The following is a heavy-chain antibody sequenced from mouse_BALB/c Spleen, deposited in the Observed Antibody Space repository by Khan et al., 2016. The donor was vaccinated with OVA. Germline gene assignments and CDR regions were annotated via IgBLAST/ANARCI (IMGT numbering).Heavy chain of an antibody. Sequence: QVQLQQSGAELVRPGTSVKVSCKASGYAFTNYLIEWVKQRPGQGLEWIGVINPGSVGTNNNEKFKGKAILTVDKSSSTVYMQLSSLASDDSAVYFCARGGYGTLAYWGQGTLVTVSA. CDR2: INPGSVGT. CDR1: GYAFTNYL. CDR3: ARGGYGTLAY. D-gene: IGHD2-1*01. J-gene: IGHJ3*01. V-gene: IGHV1-54*01.